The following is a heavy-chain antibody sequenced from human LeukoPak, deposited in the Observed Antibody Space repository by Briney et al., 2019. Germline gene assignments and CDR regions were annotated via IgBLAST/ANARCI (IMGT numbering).Heavy chain of an antibody. J-gene: IGHJ4*02. D-gene: IGHD2-21*02. CDR3: ARGWLAETTVVTPYNY. CDR2: INTGNGNT. V-gene: IGHV1-3*04. CDR1: GYIFTSYP. Sequence: ASVKVSCKASGYIFTSYPIHWVRQAPGQRLEWMGWINTGNGNTKYSQKFEGRVTVTRDTSATAAYMELSSLRSEDTAVYYCARGWLAETTVVTPYNYWGQGTLVTVSS.